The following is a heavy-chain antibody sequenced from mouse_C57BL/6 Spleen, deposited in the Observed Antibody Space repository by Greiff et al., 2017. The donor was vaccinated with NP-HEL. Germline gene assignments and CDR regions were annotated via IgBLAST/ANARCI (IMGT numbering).Heavy chain of an antibody. V-gene: IGHV5-17*01. Sequence: DVMLVESGGGLVKPGGSLKLSCAASGFTFSDYGMHWVRQAPEKGLEWVAYISSGSSTIYYADTVKGRFTISRDNAKNTLFLQMTILRSEDTAMYYCAGGSNALDYAMDYWGQGTSVTVSS. CDR1: GFTFSDYG. CDR3: AGGSNALDYAMDY. J-gene: IGHJ4*01. D-gene: IGHD2-5*01. CDR2: ISSGSSTI.